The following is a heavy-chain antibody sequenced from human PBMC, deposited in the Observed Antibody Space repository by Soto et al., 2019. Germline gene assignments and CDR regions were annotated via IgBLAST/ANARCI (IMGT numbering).Heavy chain of an antibody. CDR2: INSAGST. CDR3: AKRSPYYFDY. J-gene: IGHJ4*02. Sequence: GGSLRLSCAASGFTFSSYAMSWVRQAPGKGLEWVSTINSAGSTFYADSVKGRFTISRGNSKNTLYLQMNNLRAEDTAVYYCAKRSPYYFDYWGQGTLVTVSS. CDR1: GFTFSSYA. V-gene: IGHV3-23*01.